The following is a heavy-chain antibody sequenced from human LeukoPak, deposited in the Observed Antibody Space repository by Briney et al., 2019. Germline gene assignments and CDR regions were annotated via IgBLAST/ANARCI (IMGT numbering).Heavy chain of an antibody. V-gene: IGHV4-61*01. CDR2: IYYSGST. CDR1: GGSVSSDSYY. J-gene: IGHJ4*02. Sequence: SETLSLTCTVSGGSVSSDSYYWSWIRQPPGKGLEWIGYIYYSGSTNYNPSLKSRVTISVDTSKNQFSLKLSSVTAADTAVYYCARALDPIDYWGQGTLVTVSS. CDR3: ARALDPIDY.